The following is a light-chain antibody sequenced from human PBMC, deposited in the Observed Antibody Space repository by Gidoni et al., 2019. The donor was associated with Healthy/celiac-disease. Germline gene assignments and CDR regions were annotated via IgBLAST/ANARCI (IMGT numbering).Light chain of an antibody. J-gene: IGKJ4*01. CDR3: QQANSFPLT. Sequence: DIQMTQSPSSVSASVGDRVTITCRASQGISSWLAWYQQKPGKAPKLLIYAASSLQSGVPSRFSLQPEDFATNYCQQANSFPLTFGGGTKVEIK. V-gene: IGKV1-12*01. CDR1: QGISSW. CDR2: AAS.